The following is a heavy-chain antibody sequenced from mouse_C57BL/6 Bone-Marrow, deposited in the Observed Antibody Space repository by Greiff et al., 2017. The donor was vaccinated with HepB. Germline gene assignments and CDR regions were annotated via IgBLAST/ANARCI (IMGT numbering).Heavy chain of an antibody. D-gene: IGHD1-1*01. CDR3: ARQGLRRYFDV. Sequence: EVQGVESGGGLVQPGGSLKLSCAASGFTFSDYGMAWVRQAPRKGPEWVAFISNLAYSIYYADTVTGRFTISRENAKNTLYLEMSSLRSEDTAMYYCARQGLRRYFDVWGTGTTVTVSS. CDR1: GFTFSDYG. CDR2: ISNLAYSI. J-gene: IGHJ1*03. V-gene: IGHV5-15*01.